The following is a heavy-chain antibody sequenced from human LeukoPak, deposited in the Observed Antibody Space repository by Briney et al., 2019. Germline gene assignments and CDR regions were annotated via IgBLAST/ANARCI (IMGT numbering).Heavy chain of an antibody. V-gene: IGHV1-2*02. D-gene: IGHD6-19*01. CDR1: GYTFTGYY. J-gene: IGHJ5*02. CDR2: INPNSGGT. CDR3: ARDRGIAVAGIIGWFDP. Sequence: ASVKVSCKASGYTFTGYYMHWVRQAPGQGLEWMGWINPNSGGTNYAQKFQGRVTMTRDTSISTAYMELSRLRSDDTAVYYSARDRGIAVAGIIGWFDPWGQGTLVTVSS.